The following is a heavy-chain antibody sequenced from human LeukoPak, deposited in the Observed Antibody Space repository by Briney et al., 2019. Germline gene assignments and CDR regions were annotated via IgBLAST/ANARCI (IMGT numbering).Heavy chain of an antibody. Sequence: SETLSLTCTVSGGSISSYYWSWIRQPPGKGLEWIGYIYYSGSTNYNPSLKSRVTISVDTSKNQFSLKLSSVTAADTAVYYCAGDRRGYCSSTSCYGPYYYYGMDVWGKGTTVTVSS. CDR1: GGSISSYY. J-gene: IGHJ6*04. D-gene: IGHD2-2*01. CDR2: IYYSGST. CDR3: AGDRRGYCSSTSCYGPYYYYGMDV. V-gene: IGHV4-59*01.